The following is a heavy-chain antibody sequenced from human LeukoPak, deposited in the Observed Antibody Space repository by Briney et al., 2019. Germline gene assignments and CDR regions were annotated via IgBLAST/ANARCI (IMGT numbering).Heavy chain of an antibody. CDR2: INKDGGEQ. J-gene: IGHJ4*02. CDR1: RFTFQNYW. Sequence: AGGPVRLSCVASRFTFQNYWIPGLRQAPGRGGERVANINKDGGEQYYMESVKGRFTISRDNAKNSLYLQMNSLTVEDTAVYYCARDMGWQQFDQWGQGTLVTVSS. CDR3: ARDMGWQQFDQ. V-gene: IGHV3-7*01. D-gene: IGHD5-24*01.